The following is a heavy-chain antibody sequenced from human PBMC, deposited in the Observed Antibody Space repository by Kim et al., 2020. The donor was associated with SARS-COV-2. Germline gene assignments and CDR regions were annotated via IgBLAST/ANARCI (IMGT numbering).Heavy chain of an antibody. V-gene: IGHV4-39*07. Sequence: SETLSLTCTVSGGSISSNCYYWGWLRQPPGKGLEWIVSIYYSGSTYYNPSLKSRVTISVDTAKNQFSLKLSSVTDADTAVYYCARDAAFGGWELLRDYYYSGMDVWGQGTTVTVSS. CDR3: ARDAAFGGWELLRDYYYSGMDV. D-gene: IGHD1-26*01. CDR2: IYYSGST. CDR1: GGSISSNCYY. J-gene: IGHJ6*02.